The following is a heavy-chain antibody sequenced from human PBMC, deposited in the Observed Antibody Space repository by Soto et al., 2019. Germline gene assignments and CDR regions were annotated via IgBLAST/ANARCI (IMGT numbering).Heavy chain of an antibody. D-gene: IGHD3-10*01. CDR1: GGTFSSYA. V-gene: IGHV1-69*13. CDR3: AREGFYVSGIYYSFDY. Sequence: EASVKVSCKASGGTFSSYAISWVRQAPGQGLEWMGGIIPIFGTANYAQKFQGRVTITADESTSTAYMELSSLRSEDTAGYYCAREGFYVSGIYYSFDYWARGTLVPVSS. J-gene: IGHJ4*02. CDR2: IIPIFGTA.